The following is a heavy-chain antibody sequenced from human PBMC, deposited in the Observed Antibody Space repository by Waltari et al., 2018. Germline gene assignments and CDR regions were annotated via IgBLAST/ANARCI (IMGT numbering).Heavy chain of an antibody. D-gene: IGHD3-3*01. V-gene: IGHV4-38-2*02. J-gene: IGHJ5*02. CDR2: IYHSGST. CDR3: ARGIPLRQVFGVVTLNWFDP. Sequence: QVQLQESGPGLVKPSETLSLTCTVSGYSISSGYYWGWIRQPPGKGLEWIGSIYHSGSTYYNPSLKSRVTISVDTSKNQFSLKLSSVTAADTAVYYCARGIPLRQVFGVVTLNWFDPWGQGTLVTVSS. CDR1: GYSISSGYY.